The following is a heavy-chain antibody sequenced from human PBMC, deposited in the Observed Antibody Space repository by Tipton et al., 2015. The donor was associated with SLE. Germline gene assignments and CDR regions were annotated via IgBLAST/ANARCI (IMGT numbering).Heavy chain of an antibody. J-gene: IGHJ4*02. V-gene: IGHV4-61*02. D-gene: IGHD5-12*01. CDR2: IFTIGTT. CDR3: ARRTSGYAPDY. CDR1: GGSIRSGSYY. Sequence: TLSLTCTVSGGSIRSGSYYWTWIRQPAGTGLEWIGRIFTIGTTSYNPSLKSRVTISVDTSKNQFSLKLSSVTAADTAFYYCARRTSGYAPDYWGQGTLVTVSS.